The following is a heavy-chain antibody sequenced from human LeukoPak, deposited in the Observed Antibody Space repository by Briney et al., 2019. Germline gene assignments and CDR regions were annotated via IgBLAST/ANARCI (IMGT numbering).Heavy chain of an antibody. J-gene: IGHJ4*02. Sequence: GGSLRLSCVASGFSFSKYGMHWVRQAPGKGLQWLAIIWYDGHNKYYADSVKGRFTISRDNSKNTLFLEMNDLKAEDTAVFYCTREWGLIAVAGGPGYWGQGTLVTVSS. D-gene: IGHD2-21*01. CDR3: TREWGLIAVAGGPGY. CDR2: IWYDGHNK. CDR1: GFSFSKYG. V-gene: IGHV3-33*01.